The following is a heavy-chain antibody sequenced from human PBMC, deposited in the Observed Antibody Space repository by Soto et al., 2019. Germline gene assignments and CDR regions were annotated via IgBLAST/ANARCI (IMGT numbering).Heavy chain of an antibody. J-gene: IGHJ4*02. D-gene: IGHD6-13*01. Sequence: SVKVSCKASGGTFSSYTISWVRQAPGQGLEWMGRIIPILGIANYAQKFQGRVTITADKSTSTAYMELSSLRSEDTAVYYCARGGSSSSWFDYWGQGTLVTVSS. CDR1: GGTFSSYT. V-gene: IGHV1-69*02. CDR2: IIPILGIA. CDR3: ARGGSSSSWFDY.